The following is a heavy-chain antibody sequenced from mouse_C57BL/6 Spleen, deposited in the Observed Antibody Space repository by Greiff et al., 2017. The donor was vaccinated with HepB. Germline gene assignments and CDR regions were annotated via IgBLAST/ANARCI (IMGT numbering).Heavy chain of an antibody. V-gene: IGHV1-26*01. J-gene: IGHJ2*01. CDR2: INPNNGGT. CDR1: GYTFTDYY. Sequence: VQLQQSGPELVKPGASVKISCKASGYTFTDYYMNWVKQSHGKSLEWIGDINPNNGGTSYNQKFKGKATLTVDKSSSTAYMELRSLTSEDSAVYYCARAYDGYLSYFDYWGQGTTLTVSS. D-gene: IGHD2-3*01. CDR3: ARAYDGYLSYFDY.